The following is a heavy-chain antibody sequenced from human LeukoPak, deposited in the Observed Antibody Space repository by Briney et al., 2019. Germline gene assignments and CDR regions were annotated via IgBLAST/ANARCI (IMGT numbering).Heavy chain of an antibody. CDR1: GSSISTFY. CDR3: ARRGVFFYY. Sequence: PSETLTLTCTASGSSISTFYWSWIRQPPRNGREWIGYIYYSGSTNYNPSLKSRFTISVDTAKNQFSLKLSSVTAADTAVYYCARRGVFFYYWGQGTLVTVSS. CDR2: IYYSGST. J-gene: IGHJ4*02. D-gene: IGHD3-10*01. V-gene: IGHV4-59*01.